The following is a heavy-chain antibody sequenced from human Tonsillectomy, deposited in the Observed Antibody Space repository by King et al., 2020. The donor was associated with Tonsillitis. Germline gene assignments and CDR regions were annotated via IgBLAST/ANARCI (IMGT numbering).Heavy chain of an antibody. V-gene: IGHV3-23*04. D-gene: IGHD6-19*01. CDR2: MSGSGSST. CDR3: AKDAELYSSGWFGVFGY. CDR1: GFTFSSYA. J-gene: IGHJ4*02. Sequence: VQLVESGGGLVQPGGSLRLSCAASGFTFSSYAMSWVRQAPGKGLEWVSSMSGSGSSTYYADSVKGRFTISRDNSKNTLCLQMNSLRVADTAFYYCAKDAELYSSGWFGVFGYWGQGTLVTVSS.